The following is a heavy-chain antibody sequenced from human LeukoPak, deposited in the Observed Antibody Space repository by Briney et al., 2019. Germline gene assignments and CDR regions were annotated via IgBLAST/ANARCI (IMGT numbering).Heavy chain of an antibody. CDR2: LNPNSGNT. CDR3: ARVAAAAGGAFDI. V-gene: IGHV1-8*01. CDR1: GYTFTSYD. D-gene: IGHD6-13*01. J-gene: IGHJ3*02. Sequence: ASVKVSCKASGYTFTSYDINWVRQATGQGLEWMGWLNPNSGNTGYAQKFQGRVTMTRNTSISTAYMELSSLRSEDTAVYYCARVAAAAGGAFDIWGQGTMVTVSS.